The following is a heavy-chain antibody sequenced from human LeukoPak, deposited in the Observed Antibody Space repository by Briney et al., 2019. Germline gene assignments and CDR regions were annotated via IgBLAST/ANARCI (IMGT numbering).Heavy chain of an antibody. CDR3: ARAISASSWYHY. V-gene: IGHV4-38-2*02. CDR2: IYHSGST. CDR1: GYSISSGYY. J-gene: IGHJ4*02. D-gene: IGHD6-13*01. Sequence: SETLSLTCIVSGYSISSGYYWGCIRQPPGKGLESIGTIYHSGSTYYNPSLKSRVTISVDTSKNQFSLKLTSVTAADTAVYFCARAISASSWYHYWGQGTLVTVSS.